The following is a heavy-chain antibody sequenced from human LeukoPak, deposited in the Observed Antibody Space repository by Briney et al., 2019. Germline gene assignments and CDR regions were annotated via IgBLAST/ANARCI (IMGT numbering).Heavy chain of an antibody. J-gene: IGHJ4*01. D-gene: IGHD1-1*01. Sequence: PGWSLRLSCAASGFTFSSYGMHWVRQAPGKGLEWVAVIWYDGSNKYYADSVKGRFTISRDNSKNTLYLQMNSLRAEDTAVYYCAKDNPSTGTFDYWGQEPWSPSPQ. CDR2: IWYDGSNK. CDR1: GFTFSSYG. V-gene: IGHV3-33*06. CDR3: AKDNPSTGTFDY.